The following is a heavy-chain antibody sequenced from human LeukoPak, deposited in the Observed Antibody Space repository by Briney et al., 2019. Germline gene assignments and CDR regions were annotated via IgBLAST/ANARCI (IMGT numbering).Heavy chain of an antibody. CDR1: GFAFSNYA. D-gene: IGHD5-24*01. V-gene: IGHV3-30*02. CDR3: AKPRDGYKLDAFDI. J-gene: IGHJ3*02. Sequence: GGSLRLSCATSGFAFSNYAMHWARQAPGKGLEWVAFIRYDGSNKLYPDSVKGRFTISRDNSKNTLYMEMNSLRIEDTAVYFCAKPRDGYKLDAFDIWGQGTKVTVSS. CDR2: IRYDGSNK.